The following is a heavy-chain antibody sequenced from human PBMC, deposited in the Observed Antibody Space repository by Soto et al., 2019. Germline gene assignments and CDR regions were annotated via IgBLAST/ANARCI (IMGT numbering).Heavy chain of an antibody. Sequence: QLQLQESGPGLVKPSETLSLTCTVSGGSISSSSYYWGWIRQPPGKGLEWIGSIYYSGSTYYNPSLKSRVTIPEDTPKNHFPLKLSSVTAADTAVYYCAKHDCSSTSCYAPNGFDPWGQGTLVTLSS. CDR2: IYYSGST. D-gene: IGHD2-2*01. CDR1: GGSISSSSYY. CDR3: AKHDCSSTSCYAPNGFDP. V-gene: IGHV4-39*01. J-gene: IGHJ5*02.